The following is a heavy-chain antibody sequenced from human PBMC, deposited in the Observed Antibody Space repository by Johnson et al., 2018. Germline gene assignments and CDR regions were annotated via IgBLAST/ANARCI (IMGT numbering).Heavy chain of an antibody. J-gene: IGHJ6*02. D-gene: IGHD5-12*01. Sequence: VQLVQSGGGLVHPGGSLRLSCTTSGFSLSRYYMTWVRQAPGKGLEWVANIKQDGSEKFYVDSVKGRFTISADTSISTAYLQWSSLKASDSAMYYCARPAYSSFDLLASYYYYGMDVWGQGTTVSVSS. CDR2: IKQDGSEK. CDR1: GFSLSRYY. V-gene: IGHV3-7*03. CDR3: ARPAYSSFDLLASYYYYGMDV.